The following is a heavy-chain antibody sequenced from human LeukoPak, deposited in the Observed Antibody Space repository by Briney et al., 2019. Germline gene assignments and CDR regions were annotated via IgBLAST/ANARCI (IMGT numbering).Heavy chain of an antibody. CDR3: ARDRPGGSSLDY. J-gene: IGHJ4*02. CDR2: IYHSGST. V-gene: IGHV4-30-2*01. Sequence: SETLSLTCAVSGGSISSGGYSWSWIRQPPGKGLEWIGYIYHSGSTYYNPSLKSRVTISVDRSKNQFSLKLTSVTAADTAVYYCARDRPGGSSLDYWGQGTLVTVSS. D-gene: IGHD6-13*01. CDR1: GGSISSGGYS.